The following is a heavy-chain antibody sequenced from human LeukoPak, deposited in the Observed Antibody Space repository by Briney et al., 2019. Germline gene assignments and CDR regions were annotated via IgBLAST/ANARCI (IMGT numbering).Heavy chain of an antibody. V-gene: IGHV4-39*01. CDR3: ARYESSAYGIDV. CDR2: IYYSGST. Sequence: SETLSLTCIVSGGSISSSSSYWVWIRQPPGMGLEWIGSIYYSGSTYSNPSLKSRVTISVDTSKNQFSLKVSSVAAADTAVYYCARYESSAYGIDVWGRGTLATVSS. CDR1: GGSISSSSSY. J-gene: IGHJ2*01. D-gene: IGHD3-22*01.